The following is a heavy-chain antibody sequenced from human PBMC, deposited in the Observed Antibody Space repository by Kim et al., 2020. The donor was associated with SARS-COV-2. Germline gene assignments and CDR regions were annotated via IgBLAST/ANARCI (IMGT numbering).Heavy chain of an antibody. CDR3: AKANQLRFSPFDYYGMDV. CDR1: GFTFSSYG. Sequence: GGSLRLSCAASGFTFSSYGMHWVRQAPGKGLEWVAVISYDGSNKYYADSVKGRFTISRDNSKNTLYLQMNSLRAEDTAVYYCAKANQLRFSPFDYYGMDVWGQGTTVTVSS. CDR2: ISYDGSNK. J-gene: IGHJ6*02. D-gene: IGHD3-3*01. V-gene: IGHV3-30*18.